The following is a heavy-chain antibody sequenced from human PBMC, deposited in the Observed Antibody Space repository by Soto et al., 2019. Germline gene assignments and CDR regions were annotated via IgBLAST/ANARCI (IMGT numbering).Heavy chain of an antibody. CDR3: AKRSPVSTYYFDY. Sequence: EVQLLESGGDLVQPGGSLRLSCAASGFSFSSYGMSWVRQAPGKGLGWVSSISGGGGTTYYADSVKGRFTISRDNSKNTLYLQMNSLKVEDTAVYYCAKRSPVSTYYFDYWGQGTLVTVSS. CDR2: ISGGGGTT. V-gene: IGHV3-23*01. J-gene: IGHJ4*02. CDR1: GFSFSSYG.